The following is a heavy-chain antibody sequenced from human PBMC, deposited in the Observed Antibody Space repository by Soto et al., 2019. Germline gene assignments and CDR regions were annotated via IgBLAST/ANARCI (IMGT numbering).Heavy chain of an antibody. CDR3: ARSGSSWNLREFDA. J-gene: IGHJ4*02. CDR2: ISAYNGNI. D-gene: IGHD6-13*01. Sequence: QVQLVQSGGEVKKPGASLKVSCKASAYTFTNYGISWVRQAPGQGLEWMGWISAYNGNINYAQKFRGRGTMTTDTSTRSAYLEVRSMRSADTAVYYCARSGSSWNLREFDAWGQGTLVTVSS. CDR1: AYTFTNYG. V-gene: IGHV1-18*01.